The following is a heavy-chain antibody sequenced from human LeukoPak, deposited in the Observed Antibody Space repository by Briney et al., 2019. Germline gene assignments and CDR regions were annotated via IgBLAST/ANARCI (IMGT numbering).Heavy chain of an antibody. CDR3: AKVNVRGGWYFDL. Sequence: GGSLRLSCAASGFTFSSYGMNCVRQAPGKGLEWVSSISSGSGYIYYADSVKGRFTISRDNAKNSLYLRMNSLRAEDTAVYYCAKVNVRGGWYFDLWGRGTLVTVSS. CDR1: GFTFSSYG. J-gene: IGHJ2*01. CDR2: ISSGSGYI. D-gene: IGHD4-23*01. V-gene: IGHV3-21*01.